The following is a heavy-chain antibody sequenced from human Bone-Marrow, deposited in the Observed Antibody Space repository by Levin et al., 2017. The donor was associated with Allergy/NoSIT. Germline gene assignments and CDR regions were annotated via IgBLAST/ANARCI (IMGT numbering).Heavy chain of an antibody. Sequence: GESLKISCKTSGYTFSGHNMHWVRQAPGQGLEWMGRINPNTGDTDYAQKFQDRVTMTRETSINTAYMQLNGLTSDDTAVYYCARSWIHQWTPEFDYWGQGTLVTVSS. V-gene: IGHV1-2*06. D-gene: IGHD5-18*01. CDR3: ARSWIHQWTPEFDY. J-gene: IGHJ4*02. CDR2: INPNTGDT. CDR1: GYTFSGHN.